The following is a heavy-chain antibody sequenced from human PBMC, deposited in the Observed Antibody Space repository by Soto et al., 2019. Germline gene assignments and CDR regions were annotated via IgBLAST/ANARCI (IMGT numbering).Heavy chain of an antibody. CDR1: GYTFTSYG. CDR2: ISAYNGNT. CDR3: ARDLIRGAVTTSGFDY. J-gene: IGHJ4*02. V-gene: IGHV1-18*01. D-gene: IGHD4-17*01. Sequence: ASVKVSCKASGYTFTSYGISWVRQAPGQGLEWMGWISAYNGNTNYAQKLQGRVTMTTDTSTSTAYMELRSLRSDDTAVYYCARDLIRGAVTTSGFDYWGQGTLVTVSS.